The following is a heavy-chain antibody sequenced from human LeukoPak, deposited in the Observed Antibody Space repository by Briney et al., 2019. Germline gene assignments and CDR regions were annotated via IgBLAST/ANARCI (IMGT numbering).Heavy chain of an antibody. CDR2: ITNSGSRT. D-gene: IGHD3-22*01. Sequence: PGGSLRLSCAASGFTFSDYYMSWIRQAPGKGLEWVSYITNSGSRTYYTDSVKGRFTISRDNAKKSLYLQMNSLRAEDTAVYYCTKEGGDYYDSSGYLDYWGRGTLVTVSS. CDR1: GFTFSDYY. J-gene: IGHJ4*02. V-gene: IGHV3-11*04. CDR3: TKEGGDYYDSSGYLDY.